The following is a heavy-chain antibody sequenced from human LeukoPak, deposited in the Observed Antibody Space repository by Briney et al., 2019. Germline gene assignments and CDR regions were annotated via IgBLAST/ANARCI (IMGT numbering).Heavy chain of an antibody. CDR2: ISSSSGYI. V-gene: IGHV3-21*01. Sequence: GGSLRLSCAASGFTFSSYSMNWVRQAPGKGLEWVSSISSSSGYIYYADSVKGRFTISRDNAKNSLYLQMNSLRAEDTAVYYCARGDMVRGPTGYWGQGTLVTVSS. CDR3: ARGDMVRGPTGY. D-gene: IGHD3-10*01. CDR1: GFTFSSYS. J-gene: IGHJ4*02.